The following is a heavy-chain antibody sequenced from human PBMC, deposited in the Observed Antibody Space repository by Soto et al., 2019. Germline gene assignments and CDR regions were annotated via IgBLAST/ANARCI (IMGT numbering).Heavy chain of an antibody. CDR2: ISHNGGT. CDR1: GGSINSNSYF. J-gene: IGHJ4*02. D-gene: IGHD1-26*01. CDR3: GKVLVGATRQRDFAS. Sequence: QLRLQESGPGLVKPSETLSLTCIVSGGSINSNSYFWAWIRQPPGKVLAWIASISHNGGTHYNPSLRSRVTISIDTSKNRFSLNLSSVTAADTAVYYCGKVLVGATRQRDFASWGQGTLVTVSS. V-gene: IGHV4-39*02.